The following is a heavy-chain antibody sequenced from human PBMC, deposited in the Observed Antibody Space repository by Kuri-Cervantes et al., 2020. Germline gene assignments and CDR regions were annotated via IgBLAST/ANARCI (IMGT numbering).Heavy chain of an antibody. CDR2: ISWNSGSI. J-gene: IGHJ6*02. D-gene: IGHD6-19*01. CDR1: GFTFDDYA. Sequence: SLKISCAASGFTFDDYAIHWVRQAPGKGLEWVSGISWNSGSIGYADSVKGRFTISRDNAKNSLYLQMNSLRAEDTALYYCAKEQWLNGMDVWGQGTTVTVSS. V-gene: IGHV3-9*01. CDR3: AKEQWLNGMDV.